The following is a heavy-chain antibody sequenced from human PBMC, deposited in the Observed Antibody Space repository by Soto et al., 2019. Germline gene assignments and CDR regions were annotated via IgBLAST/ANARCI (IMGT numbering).Heavy chain of an antibody. CDR2: IDTSGTKI. CDR1: GFTVSSKY. CDR3: ASHYDMWSGYLSPVDY. J-gene: IGHJ4*02. Sequence: GGSLRLSCAASGFTVSSKYMSWVRQAPGKGLEWISYIDTSGTKIYYADSVKGRFTITRDNAKNSLYLEMNSLRDEDTAVYYCASHYDMWSGYLSPVDYWGQGTLVTVSS. D-gene: IGHD3-3*01. V-gene: IGHV3-11*01.